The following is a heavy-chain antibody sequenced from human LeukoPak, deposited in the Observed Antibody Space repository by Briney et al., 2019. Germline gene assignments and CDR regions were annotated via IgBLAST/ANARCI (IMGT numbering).Heavy chain of an antibody. CDR2: IYYSGRT. D-gene: IGHD1-26*01. CDR3: ASSSRWELRYYFDY. V-gene: IGHV4-39*07. CDR1: GFTVSSNY. Sequence: GSLRLSCAASGFTVSSNYMSWVRQAPGKGLEWIGSIYYSGRTYYNPSLKSRVTISVDTSKNQFSLKLSSVTAADTAVYYCASSSRWELRYYFDYWGQGTLVTVSS. J-gene: IGHJ4*02.